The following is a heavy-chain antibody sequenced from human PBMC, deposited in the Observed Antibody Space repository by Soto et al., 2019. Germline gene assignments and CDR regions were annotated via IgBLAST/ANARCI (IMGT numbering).Heavy chain of an antibody. CDR2: ISYDGSNK. D-gene: IGHD1-20*01. J-gene: IGHJ4*02. Sequence: PGGSLRLSCAASGFTFSSYAMHWVRQAPGKGLEWVAVISYDGSNKYYADSVKGRFTISRDNSKNTLYLQMNSLRAEDTAVYYCARDPNIITGTTFDYWGQGTLVTVSS. V-gene: IGHV3-30-3*01. CDR1: GFTFSSYA. CDR3: ARDPNIITGTTFDY.